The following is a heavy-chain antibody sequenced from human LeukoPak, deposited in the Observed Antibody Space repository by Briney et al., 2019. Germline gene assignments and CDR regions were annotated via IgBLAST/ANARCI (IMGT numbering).Heavy chain of an antibody. Sequence: GGSLRLSCAASGFTFSSYAMSWVRQAPGKGLEWVSAISGSGGSTYYADSVKGRFTISRDNSKNTLYLQMNSPRAEDTAVYYCAKVRGYSYGPPFDYWGQGTLVTVSS. V-gene: IGHV3-23*01. J-gene: IGHJ4*02. CDR3: AKVRGYSYGPPFDY. D-gene: IGHD5-18*01. CDR2: ISGSGGST. CDR1: GFTFSSYA.